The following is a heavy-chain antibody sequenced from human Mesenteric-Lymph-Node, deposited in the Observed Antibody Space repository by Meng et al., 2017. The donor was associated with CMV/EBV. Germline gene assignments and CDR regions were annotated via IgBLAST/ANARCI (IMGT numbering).Heavy chain of an antibody. J-gene: IGHJ4*02. CDR3: ATLYQWDLLDY. V-gene: IGHV1-46*01. Sequence: ASVKVSCKASGYIFTTFYMHWVRQAPGQGLEWMGIINPGGGATNYAQKFQGRVTMTRDTSITTVYMEVTTLRPDDTAVYYCATLYQWDLLDYWGQGTLVTVSS. D-gene: IGHD1-26*01. CDR2: INPGGGAT. CDR1: GYIFTTFY.